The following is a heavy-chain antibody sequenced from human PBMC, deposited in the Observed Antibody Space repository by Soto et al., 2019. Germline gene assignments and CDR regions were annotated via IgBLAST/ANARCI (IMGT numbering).Heavy chain of an antibody. V-gene: IGHV1-3*01. CDR3: ARDTDLTLVTTLDY. D-gene: IGHD4-17*01. J-gene: IGHJ4*02. CDR2: INASNGNT. CDR1: GYTFRAYP. Sequence: QVQLGQSVAEVKKPGASVKVSCKASGYTFRAYPIYWVRQAPGQRLECMGWINASNGNTRYSEKFEGRVTFTRDTAATTAYMEFSSLRSEDTAVYFCARDTDLTLVTTLDYWGQGTPVTVSS.